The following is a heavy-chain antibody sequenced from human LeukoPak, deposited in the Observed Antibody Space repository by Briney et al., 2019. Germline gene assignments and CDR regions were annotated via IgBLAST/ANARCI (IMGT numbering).Heavy chain of an antibody. CDR2: IKQDGSEK. V-gene: IGHV3-7*01. CDR3: ASFGSGSNLDAFDI. D-gene: IGHD3-10*01. J-gene: IGHJ3*02. CDR1: GFTFSSYW. Sequence: PGGSLRLSCAASGFTFSSYWMSWVRQAPGKGLGWVANIKQDGSEKYYVDSVKGRFTISRDNAKNSLYLQMNSLRAEDTAVYYCASFGSGSNLDAFDIWGQGTMVTVSS.